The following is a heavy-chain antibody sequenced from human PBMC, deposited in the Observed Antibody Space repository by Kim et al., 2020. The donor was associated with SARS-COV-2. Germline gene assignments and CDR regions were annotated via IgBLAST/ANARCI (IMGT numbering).Heavy chain of an antibody. CDR2: ISWNSATI. J-gene: IGHJ6*02. V-gene: IGHV3-9*01. CDR1: GFRFGYYA. D-gene: IGHD1-1*01. CDR3: AKGSTTGTITDGRDG. Sequence: GGSLRLSCGASGFRFGYYAMHWVRQAPGKGLEWVSGISWNSATISYAASVEGRFTISRDNAKDSLYLQMDSLRGDDTALYYCAKGSTTGTITDGRDGWG.